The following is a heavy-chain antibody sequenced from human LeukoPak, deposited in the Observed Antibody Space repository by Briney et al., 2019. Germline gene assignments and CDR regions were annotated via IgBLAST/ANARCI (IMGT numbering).Heavy chain of an antibody. J-gene: IGHJ4*02. D-gene: IGHD1-26*01. CDR2: IYPGDSDT. CDR3: ARHLGIVGATAALDY. CDR1: GYSFTSYW. V-gene: IGHV5-51*01. Sequence: GESLKISCKGSGYSFTSYWIGWVRQMPGKGLEWMGIIYPGDSDTRYSPSFQGQVTISADKSISTAYLQWSSLKASDTAMYYCARHLGIVGATAALDYWGQGTLVTVSS.